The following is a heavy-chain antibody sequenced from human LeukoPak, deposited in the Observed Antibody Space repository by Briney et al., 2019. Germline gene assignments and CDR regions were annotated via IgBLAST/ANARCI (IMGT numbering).Heavy chain of an antibody. Sequence: ASVKVSCKAPGYTFTAYSMHWVRHAPGQGLEWMGWINPNSGGTNYAQKFQGRVTMTRDTSISTAYMELSRLRSDDTAVYYCARDSSGWSCDLWGRGTLVTVSS. CDR2: INPNSGGT. J-gene: IGHJ2*01. V-gene: IGHV1-2*02. CDR1: GYTFTAYS. D-gene: IGHD6-19*01. CDR3: ARDSSGWSCDL.